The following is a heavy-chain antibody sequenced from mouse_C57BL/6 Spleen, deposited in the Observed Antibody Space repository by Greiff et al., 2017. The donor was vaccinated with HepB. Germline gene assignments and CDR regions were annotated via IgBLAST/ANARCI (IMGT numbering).Heavy chain of an antibody. V-gene: IGHV5-17*01. CDR3: ADSNYSSWFAY. CDR1: GFTFSDYG. J-gene: IGHJ3*01. CDR2: ISSGSSTI. D-gene: IGHD2-5*01. Sequence: EVQLVESGGGLVKPGGSLKLSCAASGFTFSDYGMHWVRQAPEKGLEWVAYISSGSSTIYYADTVKGRFTISRDNAKNTLFLQMTSLRSEDTAMYYCADSNYSSWFAYWGQGTLVTVSA.